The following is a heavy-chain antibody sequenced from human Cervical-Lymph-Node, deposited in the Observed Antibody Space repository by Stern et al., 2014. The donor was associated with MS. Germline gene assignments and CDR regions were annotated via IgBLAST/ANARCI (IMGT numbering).Heavy chain of an antibody. CDR3: ARPGSAWSLDY. V-gene: IGHV5-51*03. D-gene: IGHD6-19*01. CDR2: IYLGDSNT. J-gene: IGHJ4*02. Sequence: VQLVESGAEVKKPGESLKISCKGSGYDFTSSWIGWVGQMPGKGLEWMGIIYLGDSNTEYSPSFEGQVTISADKSVTTAYLQWSSLKASDTAMYYCARPGSAWSLDYWGQGTLVTVSS. CDR1: GYDFTSSW.